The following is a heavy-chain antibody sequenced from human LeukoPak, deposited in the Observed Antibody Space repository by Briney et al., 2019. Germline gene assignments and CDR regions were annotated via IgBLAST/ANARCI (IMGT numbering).Heavy chain of an antibody. D-gene: IGHD3-10*01. CDR1: GGTFSSYA. Sequence: GSSVKVSCKASGGTFSSYAISWVRQAPGQGLEWMGGIIPIFGTANYAQKFQGRVTITADKSTSTAYMELSSLRSEDTAVYYCASKTASGSYNRPFDYWGQGTLVTVSS. CDR3: ASKTASGSYNRPFDY. J-gene: IGHJ4*02. V-gene: IGHV1-69*06. CDR2: IIPIFGTA.